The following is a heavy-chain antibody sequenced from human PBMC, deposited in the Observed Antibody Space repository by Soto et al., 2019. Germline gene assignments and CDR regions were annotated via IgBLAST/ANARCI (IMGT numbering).Heavy chain of an antibody. CDR1: GFPFSAYA. D-gene: IGHD6-13*01. V-gene: IGHV3-23*01. CDR3: AKPLPAAAGHGAFHS. J-gene: IGHJ4*02. CDR2: IDFSGADT. Sequence: PGGSLRLSCAASGFPFSAYAMSWVRQTPRRGLEWISAIDFSGADTYYADSVQGRFTISRDNSQNTLYLQMDILTAEDTAVYYCAKPLPAAAGHGAFHSWGQGTLVTVSS.